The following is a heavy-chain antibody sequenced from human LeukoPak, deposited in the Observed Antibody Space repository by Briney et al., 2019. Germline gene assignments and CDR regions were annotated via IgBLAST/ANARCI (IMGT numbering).Heavy chain of an antibody. J-gene: IGHJ4*02. CDR1: GYTFTSYG. Sequence: ASVNVSCKASGYTFTSYGSSGVRQAPGQGRERLRCVSAYNGNTNYAQKLQGRGTMTTDTSTSTAYMELRSLRSDDSAVYYCARDSGDGYNSGTPFDYWGQGTLVTVSS. CDR2: VSAYNGNT. CDR3: ARDSGDGYNSGTPFDY. V-gene: IGHV1-18*01. D-gene: IGHD5-24*01.